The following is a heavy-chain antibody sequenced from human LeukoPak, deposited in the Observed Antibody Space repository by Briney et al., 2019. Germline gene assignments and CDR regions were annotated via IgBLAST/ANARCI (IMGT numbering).Heavy chain of an antibody. CDR1: GYSFTSYW. D-gene: IGHD5-12*01. CDR2: IYPGDSDT. Sequence: GESLKISCKGSGYSFTSYWIGWVRQMPGKGLEWMGIIYPGDSDTRYSPSFQGQVTISADKSISTAYLQWSSLKASDTAMYYCARRSQDGSGYDSAWDYFDYWGQGTLVTVSS. CDR3: ARRSQDGSGYDSAWDYFDY. J-gene: IGHJ4*02. V-gene: IGHV5-51*01.